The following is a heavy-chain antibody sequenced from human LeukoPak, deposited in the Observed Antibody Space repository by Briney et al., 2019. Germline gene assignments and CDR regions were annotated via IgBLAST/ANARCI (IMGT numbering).Heavy chain of an antibody. V-gene: IGHV3-30-3*01. Sequence: GRSLRLSCAASGFTFSSYAMHWVRQAPGKGLEWVAVISYDGSNKYYADSVKGRFTISRDNSKNTLYLQMNSLRAEDTAVYYCARSPEPLALYYWGQGTLVTVSS. CDR2: ISYDGSNK. D-gene: IGHD6-6*01. J-gene: IGHJ4*02. CDR3: ARSPEPLALYY. CDR1: GFTFSSYA.